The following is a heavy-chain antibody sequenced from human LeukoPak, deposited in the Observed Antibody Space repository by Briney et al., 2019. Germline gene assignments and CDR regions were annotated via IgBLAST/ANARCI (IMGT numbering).Heavy chain of an antibody. CDR2: ISSSSSYI. CDR3: ARDLLLDYYDSSGYPNWFDP. V-gene: IGHV3-21*01. J-gene: IGHJ5*02. CDR1: GFTFSSYS. D-gene: IGHD3-22*01. Sequence: GGSLRLSCAASGFTFSSYSMNWVRQAPGKGLEWVSSISSSSSYIYYADSVKGRFTISRDNAKNSLYLQMNSLRAEDTAVYYCARDLLLDYYDSSGYPNWFDPWGQGTLVTVSS.